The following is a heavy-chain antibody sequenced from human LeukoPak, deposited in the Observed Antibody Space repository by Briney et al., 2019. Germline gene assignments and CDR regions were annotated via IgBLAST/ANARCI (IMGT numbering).Heavy chain of an antibody. J-gene: IGHJ3*02. V-gene: IGHV3-30*18. Sequence: PGGSLRLSCAASGFTFSSYGMHWVRQAPGKGLEWVAVISYDGSNKYYADSVKGRFTISRDNSKNTLYLQMNSLRAEDTAVYYCAKRGIVGATAFDIWGQGTMVTVSS. D-gene: IGHD1-26*01. CDR2: ISYDGSNK. CDR3: AKRGIVGATAFDI. CDR1: GFTFSSYG.